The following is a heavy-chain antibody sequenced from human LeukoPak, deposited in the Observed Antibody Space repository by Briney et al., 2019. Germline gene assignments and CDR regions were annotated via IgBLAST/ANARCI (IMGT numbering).Heavy chain of an antibody. J-gene: IGHJ3*02. CDR2: INSGNGGT. Sequence: ASVKVSCKASGYTFTDYLIHWVRQAPGQGLEWMGRINSGNGGTDDAQNFQGRVTMTRDTSISTAYLELSSLKSDDTAVYYCAKVRDDRDAFDIWGQGTMVTVSS. V-gene: IGHV1-2*06. CDR1: GYTFTDYL. D-gene: IGHD3-22*01. CDR3: AKVRDDRDAFDI.